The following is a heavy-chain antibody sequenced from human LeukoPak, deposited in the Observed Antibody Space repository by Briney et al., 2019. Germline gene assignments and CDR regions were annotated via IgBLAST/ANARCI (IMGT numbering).Heavy chain of an antibody. D-gene: IGHD4-23*01. V-gene: IGHV4-34*01. CDR2: INHSGST. J-gene: IGHJ1*01. CDR1: GGSFSGYY. Sequence: SETLSLTWAVYGGSFSGYYWSWIRQPPGKGLEWIGEINHSGSTNYNPSLKSRVTISVDTSKNQFSLKLSSVTAADTAVYYCARATTVATRGNQRTRYFQHWGQGTLVTVSS. CDR3: ARATTVATRGNQRTRYFQH.